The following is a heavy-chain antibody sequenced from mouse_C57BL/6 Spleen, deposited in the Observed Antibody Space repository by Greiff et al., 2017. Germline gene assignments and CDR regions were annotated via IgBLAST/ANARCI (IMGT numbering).Heavy chain of an antibody. CDR3: ATGGTTVPPDY. Sequence: VQLQQPGAELVKPGASVKMSCKASGYTFTSYWITWVKQRPGQGLEWIGDIYPDSGSTNYNEKFKSKATMTVDTSSSTAYMQLSGLTSEDSAVYCCATGGTTVPPDYWGQGTTLTVSS. CDR2: IYPDSGST. CDR1: GYTFTSYW. V-gene: IGHV1-55*01. D-gene: IGHD1-1*01. J-gene: IGHJ2*01.